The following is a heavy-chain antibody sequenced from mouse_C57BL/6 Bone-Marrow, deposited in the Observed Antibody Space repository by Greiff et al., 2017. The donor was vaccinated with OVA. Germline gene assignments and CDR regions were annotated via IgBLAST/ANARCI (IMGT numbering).Heavy chain of an antibody. J-gene: IGHJ4*01. Sequence: VQLKESGGDLVKPGGSLKLSCAASGFTFSSYGMSWVRQTPDKRLEWVATISSGGSYTYYPDSVKGRFTISRDNAKNTLYLQMSSLKSEDTAMYYCARYSPYDYYAMDYWGQGTSVTVSS. CDR3: ARYSPYDYYAMDY. D-gene: IGHD6-5*01. CDR2: ISSGGSYT. CDR1: GFTFSSYG. V-gene: IGHV5-6*01.